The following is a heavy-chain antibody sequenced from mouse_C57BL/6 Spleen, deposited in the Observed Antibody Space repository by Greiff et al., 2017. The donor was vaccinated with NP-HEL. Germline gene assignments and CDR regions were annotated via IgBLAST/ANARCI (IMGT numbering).Heavy chain of an antibody. CDR3: AKGGDGYWGD. D-gene: IGHD2-3*01. CDR1: GYTFTSYW. J-gene: IGHJ2*01. V-gene: IGHV1-50*01. CDR2: IDPSDSYT. Sequence: QVQLQQPGAELVKPGASVKLSCKASGYTFTSYWMQWVKQRPGQGLEWIGEIDPSDSYTNYNQKFKGKATLTVDTSSSTAYMQLSSLTSEDSAVYYCAKGGDGYWGDWGQGTTLTVSS.